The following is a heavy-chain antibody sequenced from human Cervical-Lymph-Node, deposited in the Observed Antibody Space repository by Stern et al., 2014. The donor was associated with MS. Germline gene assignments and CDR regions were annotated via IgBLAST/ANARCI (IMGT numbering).Heavy chain of an antibody. Sequence: QDQLVQSGAEVKKPGASVKVSCKASGYNFITYAMHWVRQAPGQRLEWMGWISVGNGNTKYSQNFQGRINITRDTTTSTAYMELNSLRSEDTAVYYCARMSGIVAAMRAIEYWGQGTLVTVSS. D-gene: IGHD2-2*01. CDR1: GYNFITYA. CDR3: ARMSGIVAAMRAIEY. CDR2: ISVGNGNT. J-gene: IGHJ4*02. V-gene: IGHV1-3*01.